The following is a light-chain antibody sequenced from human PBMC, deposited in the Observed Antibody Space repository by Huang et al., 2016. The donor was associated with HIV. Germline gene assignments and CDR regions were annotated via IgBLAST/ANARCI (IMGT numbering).Light chain of an antibody. J-gene: IGKJ1*01. CDR2: ATS. Sequence: DIQMTQSPSSLSASVGERVTITCRASQGIGNSLAWYQQKPGKAPRLLLYATSTLEGGVPSRFSGSGSGTHYTLTINTLQPEDIASYYCQQYHSLPWTFGQGTKVEIK. V-gene: IGKV1-NL1*01. CDR1: QGIGNS. CDR3: QQYHSLPWT.